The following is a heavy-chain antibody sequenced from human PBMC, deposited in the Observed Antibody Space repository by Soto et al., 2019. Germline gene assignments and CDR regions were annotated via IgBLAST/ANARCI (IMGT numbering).Heavy chain of an antibody. Sequence: EVQLLESEGGFIHPGGSLRLSCAASGFSFSSFAMNWVRQAPGKGLEWVSIISGSADSTFYADSVKGRFTIPRDNSKSTLYLQINSLRAEDTAVYYCAKTRGAMIYAISVYGMDVWGQGTTVTVSS. D-gene: IGHD2-8*01. CDR3: AKTRGAMIYAISVYGMDV. J-gene: IGHJ6*02. CDR1: GFSFSSFA. V-gene: IGHV3-23*01. CDR2: ISGSADST.